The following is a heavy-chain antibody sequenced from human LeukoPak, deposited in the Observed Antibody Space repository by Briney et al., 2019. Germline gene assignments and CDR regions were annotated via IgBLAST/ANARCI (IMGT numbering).Heavy chain of an antibody. CDR2: IYSGGST. CDR1: GFTVSSNY. J-gene: IGHJ4*02. D-gene: IGHD6-13*01. CDR3: ARDLAAAGHFDY. Sequence: GGSLRLSCAASGFTVSSNYMSWVRQAPGKGLEWVSVIYSGGSTYYADSVRGRFTISRDNSKNSLYLQMNSLRAEDTAVYYCARDLAAAGHFDYWGQGTLVTVPS. V-gene: IGHV3-53*01.